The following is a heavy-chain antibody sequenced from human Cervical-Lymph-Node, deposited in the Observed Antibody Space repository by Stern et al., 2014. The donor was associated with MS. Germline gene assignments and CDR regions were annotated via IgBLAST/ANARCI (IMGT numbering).Heavy chain of an antibody. CDR2: SGTDGGT. J-gene: IGHJ4*02. D-gene: IGHD1-1*01. V-gene: IGHV3-23*04. Sequence: MQLVQSGGGLVQPGGSLRLSCAGSGFTFSNFAMTWIRQAPGKGLEWVSVSGTDGGTHYAEAVEGRFSILRDNSTRTVFLQMVGLRAEDTAVYYCGKDLHYWSADSWGQGTLVTVSS. CDR3: GKDLHYWSADS. CDR1: GFTFSNFA.